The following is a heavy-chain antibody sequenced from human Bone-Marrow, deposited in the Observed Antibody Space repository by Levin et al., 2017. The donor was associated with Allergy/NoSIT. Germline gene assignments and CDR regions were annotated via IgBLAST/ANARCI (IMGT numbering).Heavy chain of an antibody. J-gene: IGHJ4*02. CDR2: IFPGDSDF. V-gene: IGHV5-51*01. CDR1: GYSFTSHW. Sequence: GESLKISCKTSGYSFTSHWIGWVRQKRGEGLEWIGNIFPGDSDFRHSPSFEGQVTISADKSTTTAYLQWRLKASDTAMYYCARSLTSSWYGWINWGQGSRVTVSS. D-gene: IGHD6-13*01. CDR3: ARSLTSSWYGWIN.